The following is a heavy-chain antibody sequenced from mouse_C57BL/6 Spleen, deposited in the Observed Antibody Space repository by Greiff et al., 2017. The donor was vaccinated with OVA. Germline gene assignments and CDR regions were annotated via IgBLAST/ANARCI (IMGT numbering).Heavy chain of an antibody. Sequence: VKLQQPGAELVMPGASVKLSCKASGYTFTSYWMHWVKQRPGQGLEWIGEIDPSDSYTNYNQKFKGKSTLTVDKSSSTAYMQLSSLTSEDSAVYYCARSLYDGYPDYWGQGTTLTVSS. D-gene: IGHD2-3*01. V-gene: IGHV1-69*01. CDR2: IDPSDSYT. J-gene: IGHJ2*01. CDR3: ARSLYDGYPDY. CDR1: GYTFTSYW.